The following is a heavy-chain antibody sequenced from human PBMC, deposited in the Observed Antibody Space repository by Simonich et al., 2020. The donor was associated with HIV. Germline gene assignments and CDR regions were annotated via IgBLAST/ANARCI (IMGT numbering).Heavy chain of an antibody. V-gene: IGHV1-2*02. CDR1: GYTFTGHY. CDR3: ARGKTIAVAALQH. D-gene: IGHD6-19*01. Sequence: QVQLVQSGAEVKKPGASVKVSCKTSGYTFTGHYMHWVRQAPGQGLEWMGWINPNSGGTNYAQKFQGRVTMTRDTSISTVYMDLTRLRSDDTAVYYCARGKTIAVAALQHWGQGTLVFVSS. J-gene: IGHJ1*01. CDR2: INPNSGGT.